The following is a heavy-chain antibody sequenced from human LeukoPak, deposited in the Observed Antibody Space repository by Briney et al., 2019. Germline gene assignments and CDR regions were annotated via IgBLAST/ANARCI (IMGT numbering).Heavy chain of an antibody. CDR2: ISYDGSNK. Sequence: GGSLRLSCAASGFTFSSYGMHWVRQAPGKGLEWVAVISYDGSNKYYADSVKGRFTISRDNSKNTLYLQMNSLRAEDTAVYYCAKDPDGYKSLAWGQGTLVTVSS. D-gene: IGHD5-24*01. J-gene: IGHJ5*02. V-gene: IGHV3-30*18. CDR1: GFTFSSYG. CDR3: AKDPDGYKSLA.